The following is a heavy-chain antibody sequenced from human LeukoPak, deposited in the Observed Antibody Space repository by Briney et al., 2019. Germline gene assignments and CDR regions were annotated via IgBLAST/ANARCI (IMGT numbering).Heavy chain of an antibody. J-gene: IGHJ4*02. D-gene: IGHD3-3*01. CDR1: GFTFSSYA. V-gene: IGHV3-23*01. CDR3: AEDHVGDFWSGYLFDY. Sequence: PGGSLRLSCAASGFTFSSYAMSWVRQAPGKGLEWVSAISGSGGSTYYADSVKGRFTISRDNSKNTLYLQMNSLRAEDTAVYYCAEDHVGDFWSGYLFDYWGQGTLVTVSS. CDR2: ISGSGGST.